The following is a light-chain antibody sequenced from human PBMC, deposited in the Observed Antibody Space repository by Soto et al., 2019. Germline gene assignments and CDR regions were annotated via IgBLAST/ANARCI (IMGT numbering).Light chain of an antibody. CDR1: TGAVTSGHY. V-gene: IGLV7-46*01. CDR2: NTN. Sequence: QAVVTQEPSLSVSPGGTVTLTCDSSTGAVTSGHYPYWFQQKPGQAPRTLIYNTNNKHSWTPARFSGSLLGGKAALTLSGAQPEDEADYYCLVFSSDGRRAFGGGTKLTVL. J-gene: IGLJ2*01. CDR3: LVFSSDGRRA.